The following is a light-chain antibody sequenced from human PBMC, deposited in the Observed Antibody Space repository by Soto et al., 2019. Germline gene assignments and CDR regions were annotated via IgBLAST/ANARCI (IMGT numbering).Light chain of an antibody. CDR3: QQYDSSPPLT. V-gene: IGKV3-20*01. CDR2: GAS. J-gene: IGKJ4*01. CDR1: QSVSSSY. Sequence: EIVLTQSPGTLSLSPGERATLSCRASQSVSSSYLAWYQQKPGQAPRLLTYGASSRATGIPDRFSGSGSGTDITRTISSLEVEDVALYYCQQYDSSPPLTFGGGTKVEIK.